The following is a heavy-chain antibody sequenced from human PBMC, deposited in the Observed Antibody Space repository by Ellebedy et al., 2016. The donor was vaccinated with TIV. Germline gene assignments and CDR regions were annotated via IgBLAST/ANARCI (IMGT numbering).Heavy chain of an antibody. CDR1: GGTFSSDI. D-gene: IGHD3-16*02. CDR3: ARDQGDDYVWGSYLDY. J-gene: IGHJ4*02. CDR2: ISAYNGNT. V-gene: IGHV1-18*01. Sequence: AASVKVSCKASGGTFSSDIISWVRQAPGQGLEWMGWISAYNGNTNYAQKLQGRVTMTTDTSTSTAYMELRSLRSDDTAVYYCARDQGDDYVWGSYLDYWGQGTLVTVSS.